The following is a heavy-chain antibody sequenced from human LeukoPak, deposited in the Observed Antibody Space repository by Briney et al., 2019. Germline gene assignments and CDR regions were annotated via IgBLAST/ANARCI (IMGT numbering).Heavy chain of an antibody. CDR1: GGSISSSSYY. D-gene: IGHD3-10*01. CDR2: IYYSGST. J-gene: IGHJ6*03. Sequence: PSETLSLTCTVSGGSISSSSYYWGWIRQPPGKGLEWIGSIYYSGSTYYNPSLKSRVTISVDTSKNQFSLKLISVTAADTAVYYCARGGSMVRGVIIFERFVRGGGAKTKRHYYYKDVWGKGTTVTVSS. V-gene: IGHV4-39*07. CDR3: ARGGSMVRGVIIFERFVRGGGAKTKRHYYYKDV.